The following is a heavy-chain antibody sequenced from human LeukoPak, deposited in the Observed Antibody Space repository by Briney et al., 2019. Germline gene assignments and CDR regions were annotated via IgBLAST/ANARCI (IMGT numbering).Heavy chain of an antibody. CDR2: ISSSGSTI. Sequence: GGSLRLSCAASGFTFSDYYMSWIRQAPGKGLEWVSYISSSGSTIYYADSVKGRFTISRDNAKNSPYLQMNSLRAEDTAVYYCARDRSIFGVVIAYYYYGMDVWGQGTTVTVSS. D-gene: IGHD3-3*01. CDR3: ARDRSIFGVVIAYYYYGMDV. J-gene: IGHJ6*02. V-gene: IGHV3-11*01. CDR1: GFTFSDYY.